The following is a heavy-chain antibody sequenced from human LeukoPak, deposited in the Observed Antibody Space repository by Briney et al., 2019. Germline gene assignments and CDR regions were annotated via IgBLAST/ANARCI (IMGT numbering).Heavy chain of an antibody. Sequence: PSETLFLTCTVSGGSISSSSYYWGWIRQPPGKGLEWIGSIYYSGSTYYNPSLKSRVTISVDTSKNQFSLKLSSVTAADTAVYYCATMDFYFDYWGQGTLVTVSS. D-gene: IGHD3/OR15-3a*01. CDR1: GGSISSSSYY. CDR3: ATMDFYFDY. V-gene: IGHV4-39*01. CDR2: IYYSGST. J-gene: IGHJ4*02.